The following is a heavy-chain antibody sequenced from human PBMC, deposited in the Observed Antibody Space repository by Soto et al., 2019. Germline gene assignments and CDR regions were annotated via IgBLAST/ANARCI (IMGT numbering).Heavy chain of an antibody. CDR2: INPNSGGT. J-gene: IGHJ6*02. Sequence: ASVKVSCKASGYTFTGYYMHWVRQAPGQGLEWMGWINPNSGGTNYAQKFQGWVTMTRDTSISTAYMELSRLRSDDTAVYYCARGDVVVPAAMNWSVGYYYYGMDVWGQGXTVTV. V-gene: IGHV1-2*04. CDR1: GYTFTGYY. D-gene: IGHD2-2*01. CDR3: ARGDVVVPAAMNWSVGYYYYGMDV.